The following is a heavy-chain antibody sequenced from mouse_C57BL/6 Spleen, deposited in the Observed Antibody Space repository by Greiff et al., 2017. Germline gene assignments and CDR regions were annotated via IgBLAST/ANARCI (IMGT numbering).Heavy chain of an antibody. CDR2: ISSGGSYT. CDR1: GFTFSSYG. Sequence: EVQLKESGGDLVKPGGSLKLSCAASGFTFSSYGMSWVRQTPDKRLEWVATISSGGSYTYYPDSVKGRFTISRDNAKNTLYLQMSSLKSEDTAMYYGARGITTVGARYFDVWGTGTTVTVSS. D-gene: IGHD1-1*01. J-gene: IGHJ1*03. V-gene: IGHV5-6*01. CDR3: ARGITTVGARYFDV.